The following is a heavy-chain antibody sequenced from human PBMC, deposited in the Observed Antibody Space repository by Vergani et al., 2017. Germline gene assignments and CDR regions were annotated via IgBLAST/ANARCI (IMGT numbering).Heavy chain of an antibody. CDR1: GGSISSGGYY. Sequence: QVQLQESGPGLVKPSQTLSLTCTVSGGSISSGGYYWSWHRQHPGQGRVWFGYIYYSGSTYYNPSLKSRVTISVDTSKNQFSLKLSSVTAADTAVYYCASSGYIFNWFDPGGQGTLVTVS. J-gene: IGHJ5*02. CDR2: IYYSGST. D-gene: IGHD6-13*01. CDR3: ASSGYIFNWFDP. V-gene: IGHV4-31*03.